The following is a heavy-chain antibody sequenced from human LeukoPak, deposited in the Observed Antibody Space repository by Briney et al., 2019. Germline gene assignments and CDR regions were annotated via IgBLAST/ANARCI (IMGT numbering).Heavy chain of an antibody. D-gene: IGHD2-2*01. CDR2: ISYDGSNK. V-gene: IGHV3-30*03. CDR1: GFTFSSYG. CDR3: ARDLFVVGPRFDY. J-gene: IGHJ4*02. Sequence: GGSLRLSCAASGFTFSSYGMHWVRQAPGKGLEWVAVISYDGSNKYYADSVKGRFTISRDNSKNTLYLQMNSLRAEDTAVYYCARDLFVVGPRFDYWGQGTLVTVSS.